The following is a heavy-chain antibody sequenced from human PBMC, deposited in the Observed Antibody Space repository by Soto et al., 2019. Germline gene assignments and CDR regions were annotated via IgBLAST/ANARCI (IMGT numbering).Heavy chain of an antibody. CDR2: IIPIFGTA. CDR3: AGEGAYYYDSSGLGVDYFDY. D-gene: IGHD3-22*01. V-gene: IGHV1-69*06. Sequence: QVQLVQSGAEVKKPGSSVKVSCKASGGTFSSYAISWVRQAPGQGLEWMGGIIPIFGTANYAQKFQGRVTITADKSTSTAYMELSSLRSEDTAVYYCAGEGAYYYDSSGLGVDYFDYWGQGTLVTVSS. CDR1: GGTFSSYA. J-gene: IGHJ4*02.